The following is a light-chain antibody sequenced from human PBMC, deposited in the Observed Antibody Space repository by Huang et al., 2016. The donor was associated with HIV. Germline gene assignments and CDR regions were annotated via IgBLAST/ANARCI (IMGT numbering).Light chain of an antibody. CDR3: QQSVTFPLT. CDR1: QDVNKW. J-gene: IGKJ4*02. CDR2: ASS. V-gene: IGKV1-12*01. Sequence: DIKMTQSPSSVSASIGDRVSFTCRASQDVNKWLAWYQQKQGVAPKLLVYASSTLQSGAPSRFRGSGSGTHFTLTINNLQAEDFATYFCQQSVTFPLTFGGGTKVELK.